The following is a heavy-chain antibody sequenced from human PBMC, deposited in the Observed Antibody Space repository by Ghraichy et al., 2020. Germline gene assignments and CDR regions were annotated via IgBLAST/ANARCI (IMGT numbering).Heavy chain of an antibody. D-gene: IGHD6-13*01. J-gene: IGHJ4*02. V-gene: IGHV3-74*01. CDR3: VRITAAGTSFDY. CDR2: INSDGSIT. Sequence: GSLRLSCAASGFTFSSHWMHWVRQAPGKGLVWVSRINSDGSITTYADSVKGRFTISRDNAKNTLYLQMNSLSAEDTAVYYCVRITAAGTSFDYWGQGTLVTVSS. CDR1: GFTFSSHW.